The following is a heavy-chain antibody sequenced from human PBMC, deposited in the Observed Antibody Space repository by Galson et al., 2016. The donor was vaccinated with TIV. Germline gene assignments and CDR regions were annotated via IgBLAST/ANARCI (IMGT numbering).Heavy chain of an antibody. Sequence: SVKVSCKASGGTFSSFVFNWVRQAPGQGLEWMGGIIPLFDTSNFAQKFQGRVTFTADESTGTAYMELSSLRSEDTAVYYCARGRGIYDSSGYFLFDHWGQGTLVTVSS. D-gene: IGHD3-22*01. CDR2: IIPLFDTS. CDR3: ARGRGIYDSSGYFLFDH. CDR1: GGTFSSFV. V-gene: IGHV1-69*13. J-gene: IGHJ5*02.